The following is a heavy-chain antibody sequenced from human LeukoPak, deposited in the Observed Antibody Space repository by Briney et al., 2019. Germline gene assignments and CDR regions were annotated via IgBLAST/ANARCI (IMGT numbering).Heavy chain of an antibody. CDR3: ARIRGYSYGLSFDY. V-gene: IGHV1-2*04. Sequence: GASVKVSCKASGYTFTGYYMHWVRQAPGQGLEWMGWINPNSGGTNYAQKFQGWVTMTRDTSISTAYMEPSRLRSDDTAVYYCARIRGYSYGLSFDYWGQGTLVTVSS. CDR1: GYTFTGYY. J-gene: IGHJ4*02. D-gene: IGHD5-18*01. CDR2: INPNSGGT.